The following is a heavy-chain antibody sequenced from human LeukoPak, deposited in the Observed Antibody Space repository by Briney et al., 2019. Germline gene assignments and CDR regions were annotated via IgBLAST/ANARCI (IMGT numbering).Heavy chain of an antibody. J-gene: IGHJ4*02. Sequence: PGGSLRLSCAASGFSFSTYNMNRVRQAPGKGLEWVSYISATTGITYYADSVKGRFTISRDNDKNSLYLQLNSLRAEDTAVYYCVRAFNGNSYGYGFWGQGTLVTVSS. CDR3: VRAFNGNSYGYGF. D-gene: IGHD5-18*01. V-gene: IGHV3-48*01. CDR2: ISATTGIT. CDR1: GFSFSTYN.